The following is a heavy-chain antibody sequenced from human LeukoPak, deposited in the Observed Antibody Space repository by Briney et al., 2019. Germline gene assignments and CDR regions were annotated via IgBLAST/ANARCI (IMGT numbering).Heavy chain of an antibody. J-gene: IGHJ3*02. CDR3: ARQPTRDGFDI. CDR1: GFSLSNYE. Sequence: GGSLRLSCAASGFSLSNYEMNWVRQIPGKGLEWVSHISSGGNIEYYADSVRGRFTMARDNAKNSLYLQMNSLRAEDTAVYYCARQPTRDGFDIWDQGTKVTVSS. D-gene: IGHD5-24*01. CDR2: ISSGGNIE. V-gene: IGHV3-48*03.